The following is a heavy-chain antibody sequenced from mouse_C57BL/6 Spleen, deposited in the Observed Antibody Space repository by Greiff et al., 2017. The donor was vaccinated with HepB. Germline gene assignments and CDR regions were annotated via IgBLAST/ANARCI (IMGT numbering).Heavy chain of an antibody. J-gene: IGHJ2*01. CDR3: ARWTSLYAGDFDY. Sequence: EVQLQQSGPVLVKPGASVKMSCKASGYTFTDYYMNWVKQSHGKSLEWIGVINPYNGGTSYNRKFKGKATLTVDKSSSTAYMELNSLTSEDSAVYYCARWTSLYAGDFDYWGQGTTLTVSS. V-gene: IGHV1-19*01. CDR2: INPYNGGT. D-gene: IGHD1-1*01. CDR1: GYTFTDYY.